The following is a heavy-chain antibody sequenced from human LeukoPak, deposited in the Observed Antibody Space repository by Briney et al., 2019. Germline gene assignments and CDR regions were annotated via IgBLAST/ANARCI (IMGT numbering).Heavy chain of an antibody. D-gene: IGHD3-10*01. J-gene: IGHJ5*01. CDR3: ARVRVRGVSGVWFDS. V-gene: IGHV3-21*01. Sequence: GGSLRLSCAASGFTFSSYTMNWVRQAPGKGLEWVSAISSSSSYIYYADSVKGRFTISRDNAKNSLYLQMNSLRAEDTAVYYCARVRVRGVSGVWFDSWGEGTLVTVSS. CDR1: GFTFSSYT. CDR2: ISSSSSYI.